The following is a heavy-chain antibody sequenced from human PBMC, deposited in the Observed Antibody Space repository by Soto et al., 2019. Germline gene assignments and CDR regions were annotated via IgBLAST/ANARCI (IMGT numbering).Heavy chain of an antibody. V-gene: IGHV3-30*18. CDR1: GFNFRSYG. CDR2: ISSDESKK. J-gene: IGHJ6*02. Sequence: GGSLRLSCAASGFNFRSYGMHWVRQAPGKGLEWVAVISSDESKKYYVDSLKGRFTISRDNSKNTLYLQMNSLRPDDTAVYYCAKGSSSVYYYYYGMDVWGQGTTVTV. D-gene: IGHD2-2*01. CDR3: AKGSSSVYYYYYGMDV.